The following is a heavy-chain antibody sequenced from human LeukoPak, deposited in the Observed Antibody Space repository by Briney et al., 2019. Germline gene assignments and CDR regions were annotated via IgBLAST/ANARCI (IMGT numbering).Heavy chain of an antibody. Sequence: PSQTLSLTCTVSGGSISSGGYYWSWIRQHPGKGLEWIVYIYHSRTTYYNPSLKSRVTISVDTSKNQFSLKLSSVTAAATAVYYCARVPNQSKYSIGNYWGQGTLVTVSS. D-gene: IGHD1-14*01. V-gene: IGHV4-31*03. CDR3: ARVPNQSKYSIGNY. CDR2: IYHSRTT. J-gene: IGHJ4*02. CDR1: GGSISSGGYY.